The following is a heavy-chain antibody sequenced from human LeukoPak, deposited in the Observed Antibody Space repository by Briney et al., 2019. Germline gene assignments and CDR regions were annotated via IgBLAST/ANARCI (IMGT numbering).Heavy chain of an antibody. CDR1: GYTFTSYG. J-gene: IGHJ4*02. CDR3: ARLYCSGGSCYDY. CDR2: IIPIFGTA. D-gene: IGHD2-15*01. Sequence: SVKVSCKASGYTFTSYGIGWVRQAPGQGLEWMGGIIPIFGTANYAQKFQGRVTITADKSTSTAYMELSSLRSEDTAVYYCARLYCSGGSCYDYWGQGTLVTVSS. V-gene: IGHV1-69*06.